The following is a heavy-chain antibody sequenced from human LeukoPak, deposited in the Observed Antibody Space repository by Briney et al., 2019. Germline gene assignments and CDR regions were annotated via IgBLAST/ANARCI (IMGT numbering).Heavy chain of an antibody. Sequence: SETLSLTCTVSGDSIRSRSYYWGWIRQPPGKGLEWIGSIYYSGTTYYNPSLKSRVTILVDSSKNQFSLKLNSVTAADTAVYYCARGDYYYYGMDVWGQGTTVTVSS. CDR2: IYYSGTT. CDR3: ARGDYYYYGMDV. J-gene: IGHJ6*02. V-gene: IGHV4-39*07. CDR1: GDSIRSRSYY.